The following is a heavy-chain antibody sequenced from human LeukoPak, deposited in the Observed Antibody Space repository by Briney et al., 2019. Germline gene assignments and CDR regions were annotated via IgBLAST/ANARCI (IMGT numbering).Heavy chain of an antibody. J-gene: IGHJ4*02. CDR2: MNPNSGNT. V-gene: IGHV1-8*01. CDR1: GYTFTSYD. Sequence: GASVKVSCKASGYTFTSYDINWVRQATGQGLEWMGWMNPNSGNTGYAQKFQGRVTMTRNTSISTAYMELSSLISEDTAVYYCARGRVVVAATFDYWGQGTLVTVSS. D-gene: IGHD2-15*01. CDR3: ARGRVVVAATFDY.